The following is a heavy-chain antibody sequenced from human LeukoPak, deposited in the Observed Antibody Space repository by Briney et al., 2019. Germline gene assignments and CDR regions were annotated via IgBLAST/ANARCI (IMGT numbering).Heavy chain of an antibody. J-gene: IGHJ4*02. D-gene: IGHD2/OR15-2a*01. Sequence: SETLSLTCTVSGGSISSGDYYWSWIRQPPGKGLEWIGYIYYSGSTYYNPSLKSRVTISVDTSKNQFSLKLSSVTAADTAVYYCAKELSSRGTFDYWGQGTLVTVSS. CDR3: AKELSSRGTFDY. CDR2: IYYSGST. V-gene: IGHV4-30-4*01. CDR1: GGSISSGDYY.